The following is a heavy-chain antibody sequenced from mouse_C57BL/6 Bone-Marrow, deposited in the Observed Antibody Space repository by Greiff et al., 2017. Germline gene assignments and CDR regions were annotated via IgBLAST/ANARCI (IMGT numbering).Heavy chain of an antibody. D-gene: IGHD1-1*01. Sequence: EVKVMESGGGLVKPGGSLKLSCAASGFTFSSSAMSWVSQTPGKRLEWVATISDGGSYTYYPDNVKGRFTLSRDNAKNNLYLQTSHLKSEDTAMYYWAREGIYYYGRSYVHFDYWGQGTTLTVSS. CDR1: GFTFSSSA. CDR2: ISDGGSYT. CDR3: AREGIYYYGRSYVHFDY. V-gene: IGHV5-4*01. J-gene: IGHJ2*01.